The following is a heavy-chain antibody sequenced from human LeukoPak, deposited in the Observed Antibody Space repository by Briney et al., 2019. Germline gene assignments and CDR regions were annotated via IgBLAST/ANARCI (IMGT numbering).Heavy chain of an antibody. Sequence: PGGSLRLSCAASGFTFSVHYMDWVRQAPGKGLEWVGRIRNRVDSYTTEYAASVKGRFSISRDDSKNSLYLQMNSLKIEDTAVYFCARGHSGTSDRLDPWGQGTLVTASS. V-gene: IGHV3-72*01. CDR2: IRNRVDSYTT. J-gene: IGHJ5*02. CDR3: ARGHSGTSDRLDP. CDR1: GFTFSVHY. D-gene: IGHD1-26*01.